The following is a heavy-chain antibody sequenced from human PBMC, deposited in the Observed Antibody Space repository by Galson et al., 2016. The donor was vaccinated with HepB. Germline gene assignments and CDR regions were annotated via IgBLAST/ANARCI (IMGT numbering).Heavy chain of an antibody. CDR2: VSGSGDNT. CDR3: ARGRGVDV. J-gene: IGHJ6*02. V-gene: IGHV3-23*01. CDR1: GFTFKNYA. Sequence: SLRLSCAASGFTFKNYAMNWVRQAPGKGLEWVSVVSGSGDNTYYADSVKGRLTISRDNSNNTLFLQMNSLRGVDTAVYYCARGRGVDVWGQGTTVTVSS.